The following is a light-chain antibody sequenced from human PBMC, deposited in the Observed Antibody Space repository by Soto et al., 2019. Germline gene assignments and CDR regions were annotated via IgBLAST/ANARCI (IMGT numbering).Light chain of an antibody. V-gene: IGKV3-15*01. J-gene: IGKJ3*01. Sequence: DIVMTQSPATLSVSPGERATLSCRASQTISSNLAWYQQKPGQTPRLLIYGASTRAAGIPARFSGSGSGTDFTLTISSLEPEDFAVYYCQQRSYWPFTFGPGTKVDIK. CDR3: QQRSYWPFT. CDR1: QTISSN. CDR2: GAS.